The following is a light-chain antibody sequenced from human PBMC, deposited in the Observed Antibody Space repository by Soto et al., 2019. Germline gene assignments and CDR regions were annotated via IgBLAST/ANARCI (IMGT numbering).Light chain of an antibody. Sequence: EFVLTQSPGTLSLSPGERATLSCRASQSVSSSYLAWYQQKPGQAPRLLIYGASSRATGIPDRFSGSGSGTDFTLTINSLEPEDFAVYYCQHFGSSLRTFGQGTKVDIK. CDR1: QSVSSSY. CDR2: GAS. J-gene: IGKJ1*01. V-gene: IGKV3-20*01. CDR3: QHFGSSLRT.